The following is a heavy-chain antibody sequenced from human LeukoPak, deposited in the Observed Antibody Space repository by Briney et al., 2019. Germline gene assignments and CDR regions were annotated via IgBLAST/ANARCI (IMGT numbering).Heavy chain of an antibody. Sequence: SVKVSCKASGGTFSSYAISWVRQAPGQGLEWMGRIIPILGIANSAQKFQGRVTITADKSTSTAYMELSSLRSEDTAVYYCARSVGVVISRWFDPWGQGTLVTVSS. J-gene: IGHJ5*02. CDR2: IIPILGIA. CDR1: GGTFSSYA. CDR3: ARSVGVVISRWFDP. V-gene: IGHV1-69*04. D-gene: IGHD3-3*01.